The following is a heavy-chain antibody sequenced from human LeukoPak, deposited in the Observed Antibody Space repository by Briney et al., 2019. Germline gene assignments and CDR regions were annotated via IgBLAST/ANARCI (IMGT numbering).Heavy chain of an antibody. CDR3: ARGLWFGELLYLGSGNWFDP. Sequence: PSETLSLTCTVSGGSISSSSYYWGWIRQPPGKGLEWIGSIYYSGSTYYNPSLKSRVTISVDTSKNQFSLKLSSVTAADTAVYYCARGLWFGELLYLGSGNWFDPWGQGTLVTVSS. CDR1: GGSISSSSYY. V-gene: IGHV4-39*01. J-gene: IGHJ5*02. CDR2: IYYSGST. D-gene: IGHD3-10*01.